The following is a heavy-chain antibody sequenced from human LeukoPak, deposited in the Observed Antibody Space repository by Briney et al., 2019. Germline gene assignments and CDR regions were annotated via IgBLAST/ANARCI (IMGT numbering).Heavy chain of an antibody. J-gene: IGHJ4*02. CDR3: TTFSYDFWSGSEGGYFDH. Sequence: GGSLRLSCVASGFTFNNAWMSWVGQAPGKGLEWVGGVKHKADGGTTDYGAPVKGRFTMSRDDSKNTLYLQMNNLKNEDTAVYYCTTFSYDFWSGSEGGYFDHWGQGTLVAVSS. CDR2: VKHKADGGTT. V-gene: IGHV3-15*01. D-gene: IGHD3-3*01. CDR1: GFTFNNAW.